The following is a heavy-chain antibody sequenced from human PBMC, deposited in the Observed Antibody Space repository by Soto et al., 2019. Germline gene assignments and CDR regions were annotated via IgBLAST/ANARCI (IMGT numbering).Heavy chain of an antibody. J-gene: IGHJ6*02. V-gene: IGHV3-53*04. D-gene: IGHD3-22*01. CDR2: IYSGGST. CDR1: GCTVSSNY. CDR3: ARDPYYDSSGYLASNGMDV. Sequence: SFPASGCTVSSNYMSWVLQARGQGLEWVSVIYSGGSTYYADSVKGRFTISRHNSKNTLYLQMNSLRAEDTAIYYCARDPYYDSSGYLASNGMDVWCQGTTVTV.